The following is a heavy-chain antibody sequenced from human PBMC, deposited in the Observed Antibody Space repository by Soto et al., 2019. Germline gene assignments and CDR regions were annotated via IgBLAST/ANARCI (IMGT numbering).Heavy chain of an antibody. V-gene: IGHV3-23*01. J-gene: IGHJ1*01. CDR2: IRDTGGYT. CDR1: GFTFSGYA. CDR3: AKLSHEMVTGYSPFDH. D-gene: IGHD3-9*01. Sequence: GGSLRLSCVASGFTFSGYAMSWVRQAPGKGLQWVSAIRDTGGYTYYADSVKGRFTISRDNSKSTLFLQMDSLTADDSALYYCAKLSHEMVTGYSPFDHGARGTLVTGSA.